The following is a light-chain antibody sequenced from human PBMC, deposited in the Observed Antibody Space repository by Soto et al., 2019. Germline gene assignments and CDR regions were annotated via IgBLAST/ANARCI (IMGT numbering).Light chain of an antibody. CDR3: LQAHDDSWT. CDR1: QSITIY. Sequence: IQMTQSPSSLPASVGARVPITCRASQSITIYLNWYQQKPGEAPNLLIFGASTLQSGVPSRFSGSGSGTDFTLTISSLQPEDFATYYCLQAHDDSWTFGQGTKVDIK. J-gene: IGKJ1*01. CDR2: GAS. V-gene: IGKV1-39*01.